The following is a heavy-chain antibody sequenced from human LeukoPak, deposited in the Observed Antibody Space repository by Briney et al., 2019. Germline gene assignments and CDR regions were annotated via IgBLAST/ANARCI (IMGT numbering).Heavy chain of an antibody. Sequence: SGPTLVNPTQTLTLTCTFSVFSLSTSGMCVSWIRQPPGKALEWLARIDWDDDKYYSTSLKTRLTISKDTSKNQVVLTMTNMDPVDTATYYCARIWRGYYDSSGYYYGFDPWGQGTLVTVSS. J-gene: IGHJ5*02. CDR1: VFSLSTSGMC. CDR2: IDWDDDK. V-gene: IGHV2-70*11. CDR3: ARIWRGYYDSSGYYYGFDP. D-gene: IGHD3-22*01.